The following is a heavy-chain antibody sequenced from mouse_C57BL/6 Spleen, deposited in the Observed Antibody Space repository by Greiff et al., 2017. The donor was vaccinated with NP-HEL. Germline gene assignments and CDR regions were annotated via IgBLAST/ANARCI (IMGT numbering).Heavy chain of an antibody. V-gene: IGHV1-39*01. Sequence: VQLQQSGPELVKPGASVKISCKASGYSFTDYNMNWVKQSNGKSLEWIGVINPNYGTTSYNQKFKGKATLSVDQSSSTAYMQLNSLTSEDSAVYYCASDYYGSSYPYAMDYWGKGTSVTVSS. CDR2: INPNYGTT. D-gene: IGHD1-1*01. J-gene: IGHJ4*01. CDR1: GYSFTDYN. CDR3: ASDYYGSSYPYAMDY.